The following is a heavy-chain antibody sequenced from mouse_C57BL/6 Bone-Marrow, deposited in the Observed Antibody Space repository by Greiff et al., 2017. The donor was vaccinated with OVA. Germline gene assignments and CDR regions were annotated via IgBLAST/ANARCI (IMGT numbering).Heavy chain of an antibody. D-gene: IGHD2-3*01. CDR1: GFSLTSYG. Sequence: VQLVESGPGLVQPSQSLSISCTASGFSLTSYGVHWVRQSPGKGLEWLGVIRSGGSTDNNAPFISRQGISKDNSKCRVFYKMNSLQADDTAIYYCARKEVQTDGYYDEDWGQGTSVTVSS. J-gene: IGHJ4*01. CDR3: ARKEVQTDGYYDED. CDR2: IRSGGST. V-gene: IGHV2-2*01.